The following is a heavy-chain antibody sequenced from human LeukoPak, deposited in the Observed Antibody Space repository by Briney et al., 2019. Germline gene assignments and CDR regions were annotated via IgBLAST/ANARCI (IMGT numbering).Heavy chain of an antibody. V-gene: IGHV3-23*01. CDR1: GFTFSTYA. D-gene: IGHD1-14*01. J-gene: IGHJ4*02. Sequence: GGSLRLSCAASGFTFSTYAMSWVRQAPGKGLEWVSAISGSGSSTFNADSVKGRFTISRDNSKNTLFLQMNSLRAEDTAIYYCAKDHPSGYYFDYWGQGTLVTVSS. CDR2: ISGSGSST. CDR3: AKDHPSGYYFDY.